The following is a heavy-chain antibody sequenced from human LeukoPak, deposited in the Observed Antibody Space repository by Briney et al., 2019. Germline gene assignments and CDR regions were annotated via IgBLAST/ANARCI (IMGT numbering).Heavy chain of an antibody. D-gene: IGHD5/OR15-5a*01. CDR3: ARSWSTDAFDI. J-gene: IGHJ3*02. CDR1: GGSISSYY. Sequence: SETLSLTCTVSGGSISSYYWSWIRQPPGKGLEWIGYIYYSGSTNYHPSLKSRVTISVDTSKNQFSLKLSSVTAADTAVYYCARSWSTDAFDIWGQGTMVTVSS. CDR2: IYYSGST. V-gene: IGHV4-59*01.